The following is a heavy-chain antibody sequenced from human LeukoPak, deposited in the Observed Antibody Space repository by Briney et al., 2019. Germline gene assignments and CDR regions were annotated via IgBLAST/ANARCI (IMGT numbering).Heavy chain of an antibody. Sequence: SETLSLTCAVSGGSISSSNWWSWVRPPPGKGLEWIGEIYHSGSTNYNPSLKSRVTISVDKSKNQFSLKLSSVTAADTAVYYCARDGFNDFWSGSYYMDVWGKGTTVTISS. V-gene: IGHV4-4*02. CDR2: IYHSGST. CDR1: GGSISSSNW. J-gene: IGHJ6*03. D-gene: IGHD3-3*01. CDR3: ARDGFNDFWSGSYYMDV.